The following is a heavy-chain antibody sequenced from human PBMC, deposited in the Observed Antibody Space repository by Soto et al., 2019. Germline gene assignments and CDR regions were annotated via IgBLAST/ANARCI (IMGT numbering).Heavy chain of an antibody. J-gene: IGHJ4*02. Sequence: QVQLQESGPGLVKPSQTLSLTCAVSGGSINSGGYYWSWIRQHPGKGLEWIGCIYYSGNTYYNPSLKSRVTISVDTSMNQFSLKLSCVAAADTAVYYCARVSTLGYCSGGSCYRIDSWGQGTLLTVSS. CDR3: ARVSTLGYCSGGSCYRIDS. CDR1: GGSINSGGYY. CDR2: IYYSGNT. V-gene: IGHV4-31*11. D-gene: IGHD2-15*01.